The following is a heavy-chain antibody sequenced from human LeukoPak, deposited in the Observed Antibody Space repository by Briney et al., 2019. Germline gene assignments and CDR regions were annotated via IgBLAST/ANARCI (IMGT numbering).Heavy chain of an antibody. CDR2: INSDGSEK. Sequence: GGSLRLSCAASGFTFSSYWMSWVRQAPGKGLEWVAHINSDGSEKNYVDSVKGRFTISRDNARNSQFLQMNSLRAEDTAVYYCASGGGWVFFNWGQGTLVTVSS. CDR1: GFTFSSYW. CDR3: ASGGGWVFFN. J-gene: IGHJ4*02. D-gene: IGHD6-19*01. V-gene: IGHV3-7*01.